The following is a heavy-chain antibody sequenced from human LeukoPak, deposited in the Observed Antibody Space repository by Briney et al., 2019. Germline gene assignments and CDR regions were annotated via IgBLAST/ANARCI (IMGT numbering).Heavy chain of an antibody. V-gene: IGHV4-59*08. D-gene: IGHD6-13*01. Sequence: PSETLSLTCTVSGGSISSYYWSWIRQPPGEGLEWIGYTYYSGSTNYNPSLKSRVTISVDTSKNQFSLKLRSVTAADTAVYYCARQLPAAGLTYYYYYGMDVWGQGTTVTVSS. CDR1: GGSISSYY. CDR2: TYYSGST. J-gene: IGHJ6*02. CDR3: ARQLPAAGLTYYYYYGMDV.